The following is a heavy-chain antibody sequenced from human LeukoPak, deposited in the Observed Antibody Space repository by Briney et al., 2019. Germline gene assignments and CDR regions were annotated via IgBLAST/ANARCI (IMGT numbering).Heavy chain of an antibody. CDR1: GGSITQTNY. CDR2: VNLQGST. Sequence: SETLSLTCGVSGGSITQTNYWTWVRHPPGKGLEWIGEVNLQGSTNYNPSLMSRVAMSVDKSENHVSLQLTSVTAADTAVYYCAREGGPYRPLDYSGQGTLVTVSS. CDR3: AREGGPYRPLDY. V-gene: IGHV4-4*02. J-gene: IGHJ4*02.